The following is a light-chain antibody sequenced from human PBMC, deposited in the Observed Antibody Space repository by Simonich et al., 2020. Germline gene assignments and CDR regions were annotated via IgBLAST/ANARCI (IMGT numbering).Light chain of an antibody. CDR3: QTWGTGINWV. J-gene: IGLJ3*02. CDR2: LNGDGSH. V-gene: IGLV4-69*01. Sequence: QLVLTQSPSASASLGASVTLTCTLSSGHSSYAIAWHQQQPEKGPRYLMKLNGDGSHSKGDGIPDRFSGSSSGAERYLTISSLQSEDEADYYCQTWGTGINWVFGGGTKLTVL. CDR1: SGHSSYA.